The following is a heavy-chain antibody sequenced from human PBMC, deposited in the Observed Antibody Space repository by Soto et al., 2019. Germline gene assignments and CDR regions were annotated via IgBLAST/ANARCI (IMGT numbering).Heavy chain of an antibody. Sequence: SQTLSLTCAISGDSVSSNSAAWNWIRQSPSRGLEWLGRTYYRSKSYNDYAVSVKSRITIKPDTSKNQFSLQLNSVTPENTAVYYCAREKQWPRNYYYGIDVWGQGPRVAVSS. J-gene: IGHJ6*02. V-gene: IGHV6-1*01. D-gene: IGHD6-19*01. CDR2: TYYRSKSYN. CDR3: AREKQWPRNYYYGIDV. CDR1: GDSVSSNSAA.